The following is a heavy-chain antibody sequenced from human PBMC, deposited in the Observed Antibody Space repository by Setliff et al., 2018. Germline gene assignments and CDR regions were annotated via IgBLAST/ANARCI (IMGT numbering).Heavy chain of an antibody. D-gene: IGHD5-18*01. V-gene: IGHV4-61*08. CDR3: AGRPQNTPMGPCDY. CDR1: GGSISSGGYY. CDR2: RHDNGER. Sequence: SETLSLTCTVSGGSISSGGYYWSWIRQHPGKGLEWIGYRHDNGERDYNPSLGSRVTISVDTSKDQFSLMLTSVTAADTAIYYCAGRPQNTPMGPCDYWGQGTLVTVSS. J-gene: IGHJ4*02.